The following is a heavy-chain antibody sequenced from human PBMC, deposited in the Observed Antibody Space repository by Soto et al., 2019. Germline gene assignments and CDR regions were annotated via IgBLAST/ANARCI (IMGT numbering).Heavy chain of an antibody. CDR2: IWYDGSND. J-gene: IGHJ6*02. D-gene: IGHD1-26*01. V-gene: IGHV3-33*01. CDR3: ARDRWEFQLFYYGLDV. CDR1: GFTFSNYG. Sequence: QVQLVESGGGVVQPGRSLRLSCAASGFTFSNYGMHWVRQAPGKGLEWVAIIWYDGSNDYYVDSVKGRFTISRDNAKNTLSLQMNSLRAEDTAVYYCARDRWEFQLFYYGLDVWGQGTTGTVSS.